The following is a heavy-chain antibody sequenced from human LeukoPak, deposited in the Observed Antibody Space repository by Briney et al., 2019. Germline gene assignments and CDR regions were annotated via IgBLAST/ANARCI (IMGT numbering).Heavy chain of an antibody. CDR3: ARHFTGGDGFDI. V-gene: IGHV5-51*01. Sequence: GESLQISCKGSGYTFRTYWIGWVRQLPGKGLEWMGIIYPDDSSTRYNPSFQGQVTFSADKSINTAYLLWSSLEAADTAMYYCARHFTGGDGFDIWGQGTKVIVSS. D-gene: IGHD1-26*01. CDR2: IYPDDSST. CDR1: GYTFRTYW. J-gene: IGHJ3*02.